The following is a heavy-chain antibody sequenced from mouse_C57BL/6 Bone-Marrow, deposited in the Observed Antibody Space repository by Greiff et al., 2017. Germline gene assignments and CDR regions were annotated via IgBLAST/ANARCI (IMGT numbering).Heavy chain of an antibody. D-gene: IGHD2-3*01. CDR1: GYSITSGYY. CDR2: ISYDGSN. J-gene: IGHJ3*01. Sequence: EVKLQESGPGLVKPSQSLSLTCSVTGYSITSGYYWNWIRQFPGNKLEWIGYISYDGSNNYNPSLKNRISITRDTSKNQFFLKLNSVTTEDTATYYCAREGLLPWFAYWGQGTLVTVSA. V-gene: IGHV3-6*01. CDR3: AREGLLPWFAY.